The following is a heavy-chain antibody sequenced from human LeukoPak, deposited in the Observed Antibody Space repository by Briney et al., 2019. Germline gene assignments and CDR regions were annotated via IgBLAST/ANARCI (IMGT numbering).Heavy chain of an antibody. CDR3: ARWRGSTSERSDY. V-gene: IGHV3-7*01. J-gene: IGHJ4*02. Sequence: GGSLSLSCTASGFTFSDYWMAWVRQAPGKGLEWVANIKQDGSAKYYVDSVKGRFTISRDNAKNSLYLQMDSLRVEDTATYYCARWRGSTSERSDYWGQGTLVTVSS. CDR2: IKQDGSAK. CDR1: GFTFSDYW. D-gene: IGHD2-2*01.